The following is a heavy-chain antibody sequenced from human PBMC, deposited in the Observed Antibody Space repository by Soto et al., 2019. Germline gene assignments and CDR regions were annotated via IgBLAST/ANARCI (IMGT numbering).Heavy chain of an antibody. CDR1: GGTFSSYA. J-gene: IGHJ6*02. CDR3: ARPRSGSRYYPRDYYYYGMDV. D-gene: IGHD3-22*01. Sequence: QVQLVQSGAEVKKPGSSVKVSCKASGGTFSSYAISWVRQAPGQGLEWMGGIIPIFGTANYAQKFQGRVTITADESTSTAYMELSSLKSEDTAVYYCARPRSGSRYYPRDYYYYGMDVWGQGTTFTVSS. CDR2: IIPIFGTA. V-gene: IGHV1-69*01.